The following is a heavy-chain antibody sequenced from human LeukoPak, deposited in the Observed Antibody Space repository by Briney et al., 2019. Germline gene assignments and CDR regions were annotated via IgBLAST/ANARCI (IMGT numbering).Heavy chain of an antibody. J-gene: IGHJ4*02. V-gene: IGHV3-23*01. D-gene: IGHD6-19*01. CDR2: ISGSGGST. Sequence: GGSLRLSCAASGFTFSSYAMSWVRQAPGKGLEWVSAISGSGGSTYYADSVKGRFTISRDNSKNTLYLQMNSLRAEDTAVYYCAQPIYPAVAGTWVGWGQETLVTVSS. CDR3: AQPIYPAVAGTWVG. CDR1: GFTFSSYA.